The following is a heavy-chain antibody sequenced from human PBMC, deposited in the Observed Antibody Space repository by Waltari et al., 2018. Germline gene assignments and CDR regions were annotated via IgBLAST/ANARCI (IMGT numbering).Heavy chain of an antibody. CDR1: GGSLSSYY. D-gene: IGHD3-3*01. CDR3: ARDRGVYDFWSGHNWFDP. Sequence: QVQLQESGPGLVKPSETLSLTCTVSGGSLSSYYWSWIGQPPGKGLEWIGYIYYSGSTNYNPSLKSRVTISVDTSKNQFSLKLSSVTAADTAVYYCARDRGVYDFWSGHNWFDPWGQGTLVTVSS. J-gene: IGHJ5*02. CDR2: IYYSGST. V-gene: IGHV4-59*01.